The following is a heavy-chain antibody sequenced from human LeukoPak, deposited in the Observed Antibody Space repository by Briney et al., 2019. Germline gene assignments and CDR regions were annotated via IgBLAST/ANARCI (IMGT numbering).Heavy chain of an antibody. J-gene: IGHJ3*02. D-gene: IGHD5-18*01. V-gene: IGHV3-33*08. CDR3: ARGATWIQLWLRAFDI. Sequence: PGGSLRLSCAVSGFTFSRYWMTWVRQAPGKGLEWVAVIWYDGSNKYYADSVKGRFTISRDNSKNTLYLQMNSLRAEDTAVYYCARGATWIQLWLRAFDIWGQGTMVTVSS. CDR1: GFTFSRYW. CDR2: IWYDGSNK.